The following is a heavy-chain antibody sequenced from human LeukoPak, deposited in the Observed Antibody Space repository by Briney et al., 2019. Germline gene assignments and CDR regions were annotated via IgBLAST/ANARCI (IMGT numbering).Heavy chain of an antibody. Sequence: PGGSLRLSCAASGFTFSNAWMTWVRQAPGKGLECVANIKPDGSEKYYVDSVEGRFTVSRDNAKNSLFLEMNSLRPEDTAVYYCARGRMAVAGSYEYWGQGALVTVSA. D-gene: IGHD6-19*01. CDR1: GFTFSNAW. V-gene: IGHV3-7*05. CDR3: ARGRMAVAGSYEY. J-gene: IGHJ4*02. CDR2: IKPDGSEK.